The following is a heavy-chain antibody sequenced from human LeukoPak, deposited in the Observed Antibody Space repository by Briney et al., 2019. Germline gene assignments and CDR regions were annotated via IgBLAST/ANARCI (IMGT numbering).Heavy chain of an antibody. Sequence: GGSLRLSCAASGFTFSTYWMHWVRQAPGKGLVWVSHINSGGSSTSYADSVKGRFTISRDNAKNTLYLQMNSLRAEDTAVYYCARDRYSSAWYEEWGQGTLVTVSS. V-gene: IGHV3-74*01. CDR2: INSGGSST. CDR3: ARDRYSSAWYEE. D-gene: IGHD6-19*01. J-gene: IGHJ4*02. CDR1: GFTFSTYW.